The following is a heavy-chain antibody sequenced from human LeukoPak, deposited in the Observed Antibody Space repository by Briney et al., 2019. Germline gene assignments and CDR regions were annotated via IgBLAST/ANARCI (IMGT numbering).Heavy chain of an antibody. CDR1: GFTFSSYS. J-gene: IGHJ4*02. D-gene: IGHD3-10*01. CDR3: ARYNYGSGSYSDY. Sequence: GGSLRLSCAASGFTFSSYSMTWVRQAPGKGLEWVSSISSSGSYIYYADSVKGRFTISRDNAKNSLYLQMNSLRAEDTAVYYCARYNYGSGSYSDYWGQGTLVTVSS. CDR2: ISSSGSYI. V-gene: IGHV3-21*01.